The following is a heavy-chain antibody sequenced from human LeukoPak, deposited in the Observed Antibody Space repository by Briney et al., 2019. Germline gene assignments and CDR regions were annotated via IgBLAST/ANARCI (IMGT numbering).Heavy chain of an antibody. CDR1: GGSISSYY. CDR3: ARGVTMIVVVTTNWFDP. Sequence: PSETLSLTCTVSGGSISSYYWSWIRQPPGKGLEWIGYIYYSGSTNYNPSLKSRVTISVDTSKNQFSLKLSSVTAADTAVYYCARGVTMIVVVTTNWFDPWGQGTLVTVSS. J-gene: IGHJ5*02. V-gene: IGHV4-59*12. D-gene: IGHD3-22*01. CDR2: IYYSGST.